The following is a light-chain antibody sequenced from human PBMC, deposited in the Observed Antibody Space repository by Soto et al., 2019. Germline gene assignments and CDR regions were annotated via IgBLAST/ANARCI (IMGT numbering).Light chain of an antibody. CDR3: QQLNIFPPLFT. CDR2: GAS. CDR1: QGIRSY. Sequence: DIQLTQSPFFLSASVGDRVTITCRASQGIRSYLAWYQQRPGNAPELLISGASTLRTGVASRFSGSGSGTEFTLTISSLQPEDFATYFCQQLNIFPPLFTFGPGTKVDIK. V-gene: IGKV1-9*01. J-gene: IGKJ3*01.